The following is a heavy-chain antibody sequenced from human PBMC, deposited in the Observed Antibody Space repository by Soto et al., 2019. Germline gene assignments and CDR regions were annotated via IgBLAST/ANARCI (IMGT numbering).Heavy chain of an antibody. Sequence: QMQLVQSGPEVKKPGTSVKVSCKASGFTFTSSAVQWVRQAPGQRLEWIGWIVVGSGNTYYAQMFQERVTITRDMSTSTAYMEPSSLRSEDTAVYYCAADIAAGDYYFDYWGQGTLVTVSS. CDR1: GFTFTSSA. CDR2: IVVGSGNT. CDR3: AADIAAGDYYFDY. D-gene: IGHD6-13*01. V-gene: IGHV1-58*01. J-gene: IGHJ4*02.